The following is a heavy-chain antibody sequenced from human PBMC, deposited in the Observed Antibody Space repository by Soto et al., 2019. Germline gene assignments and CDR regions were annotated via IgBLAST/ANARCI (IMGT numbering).Heavy chain of an antibody. CDR1: GASFTSNSYF. CDR2: FFYGGMT. Sequence: QVQLQESGPGLVKPSETLSLTCTVSGASFTSNSYFWGWIRQAPGKGLEWIASFFYGGMTYYNPSLTSRAGISVDTSKSQFSLRRIPGTAADTAVYYGATAPETYSPAGYYINHSDPGGQGTRVTVSS. V-gene: IGHV4-39*01. D-gene: IGHD3-22*01. CDR3: ATAPETYSPAGYYINHSDP. J-gene: IGHJ5*02.